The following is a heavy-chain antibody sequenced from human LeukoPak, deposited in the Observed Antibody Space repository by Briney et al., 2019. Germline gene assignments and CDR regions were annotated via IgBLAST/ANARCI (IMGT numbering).Heavy chain of an antibody. V-gene: IGHV3-48*01. CDR2: ISSSSSTI. CDR1: GFTFSSYS. D-gene: IGHD1-26*01. Sequence: GGSLRLSCAASGFTFSSYSMNWVRQAPGKGLEWVSYISSSSSTIYYPDSVKGRFTISRDNAKNSLYLQMNSLRAEDTAVYYCARVYGATIFDYWGQGTLVTVSS. J-gene: IGHJ4*02. CDR3: ARVYGATIFDY.